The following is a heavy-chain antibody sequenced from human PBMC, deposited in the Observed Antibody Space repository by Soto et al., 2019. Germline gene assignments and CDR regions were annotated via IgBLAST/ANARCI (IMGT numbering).Heavy chain of an antibody. D-gene: IGHD2-15*01. J-gene: IGHJ1*01. CDR2: IAYDASKK. CDR3: ASPYCSGGSCYLTEYFQH. CDR1: GFSFSYYA. V-gene: IGHV3-30*03. Sequence: QVQLVESGGGVVQPGRSVRLSCAASGFSFSYYAMHWVRQAPGKGLEWVAVIAYDASKKYYADSVKGRFTISRDNSKNTLYLHMNSLRDEDTAVYYCASPYCSGGSCYLTEYFQHWGQCTLVTVSS.